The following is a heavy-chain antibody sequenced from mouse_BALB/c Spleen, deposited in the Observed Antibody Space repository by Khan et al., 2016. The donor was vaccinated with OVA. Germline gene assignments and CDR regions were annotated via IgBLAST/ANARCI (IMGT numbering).Heavy chain of an antibody. Sequence: QVQLQQSGAELVKPGASVKLSCKTSGYTFTSYWIQWVKQRPGQGLGWIGQIFPGTGTTYYNENFKGKATLTVDTSSNTAYMQFSSLTSEDSAVYFCARGYFGNYDFAYWGQGTLVTVSP. CDR2: IFPGTGTT. CDR1: GYTFTSYW. J-gene: IGHJ3*01. D-gene: IGHD2-1*01. V-gene: IGHV1S132*01. CDR3: ARGYFGNYDFAY.